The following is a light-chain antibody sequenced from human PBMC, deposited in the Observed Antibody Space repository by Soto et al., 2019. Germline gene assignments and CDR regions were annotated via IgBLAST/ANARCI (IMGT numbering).Light chain of an antibody. J-gene: IGKJ1*01. Sequence: DIQMTQSPSTLSASVGDRVTITCRASQSINNWLAWYQQKPGKAPNLLIYDASSLKSGVPSRFSGSGSGTEFTLTFSRLQPDHFATYYCQQYNSYSWTFGQGTKVEIK. CDR1: QSINNW. CDR3: QQYNSYSWT. V-gene: IGKV1-5*01. CDR2: DAS.